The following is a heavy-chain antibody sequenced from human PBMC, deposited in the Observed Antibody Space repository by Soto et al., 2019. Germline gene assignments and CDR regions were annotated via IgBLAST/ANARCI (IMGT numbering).Heavy chain of an antibody. CDR1: GFTFSSYA. J-gene: IGHJ4*02. CDR2: ISGSGGST. V-gene: IGHV3-23*01. CDR3: AKDFYDIIEYYFDY. Sequence: GGSLRLSCAASGFTFSSYAMSWVRQAPGKGLKWVSAISGSGGSTYYADSVKGRFTISRDNSKNTLYLQMNSLRAEDTAVYYCAKDFYDIIEYYFDYWGQGTLVTVSS. D-gene: IGHD3-22*01.